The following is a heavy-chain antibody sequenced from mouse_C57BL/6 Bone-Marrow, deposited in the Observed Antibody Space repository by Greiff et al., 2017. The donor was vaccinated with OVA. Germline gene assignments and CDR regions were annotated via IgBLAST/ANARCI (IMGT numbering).Heavy chain of an antibody. CDR3: DGYYY. J-gene: IGHJ2*01. Sequence: VQLQQSGAELVRPGASVKLSCTASGINIKDDYMHWVKQRPEQGLEWIGWIDPENGDTEYASKCQGKATITVDTSSHTAYLQRSSLTSEDTAVYYCDGYYYWVQGTTLTVSS. V-gene: IGHV14-4*01. D-gene: IGHD2-3*01. CDR1: GINIKDDY. CDR2: IDPENGDT.